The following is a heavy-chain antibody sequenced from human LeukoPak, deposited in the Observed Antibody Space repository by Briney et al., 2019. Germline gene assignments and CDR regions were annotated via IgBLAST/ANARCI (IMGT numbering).Heavy chain of an antibody. CDR1: GFTFSSYW. D-gene: IGHD6-19*01. CDR3: ARVEYSSGWYDY. J-gene: IGHJ4*02. V-gene: IGHV3-74*01. CDR2: INSDGSST. Sequence: GGSLRLSRAASGFTFSSYWMHWVRQAPGKGLVWVSRINSDGSSTSCADSVKGRFTISRDNAKNTLYLQMNSLRAEDTAVYYCARVEYSSGWYDYWGQGTLVTVSS.